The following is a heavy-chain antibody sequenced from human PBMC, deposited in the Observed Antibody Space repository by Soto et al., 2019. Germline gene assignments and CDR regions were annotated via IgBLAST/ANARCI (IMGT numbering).Heavy chain of an antibody. CDR2: IIPIFGTA. D-gene: IGHD3-10*01. CDR3: GSGSTMVRGVRYYFGY. CDR1: GGTFSSYA. Sequence: QVQLVQSGAEVKKPGSSVKVSCKASGGTFSSYAISWVRQAPGQGLEWMGGIIPIFGTANYAQKFQGRVTITADESTSTAYMELRSLGSGDRAVYFCGSGSTMVRGVRYYFGYWGQGTLVTVSS. V-gene: IGHV1-69*01. J-gene: IGHJ4*02.